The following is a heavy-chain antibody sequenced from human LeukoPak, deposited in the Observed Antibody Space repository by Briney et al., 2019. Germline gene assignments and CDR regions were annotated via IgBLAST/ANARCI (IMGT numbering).Heavy chain of an antibody. J-gene: IGHJ4*02. CDR3: VQFELDY. V-gene: IGHV1-46*01. CDR1: GYTFTSYY. CDR2: INPSGGST. D-gene: IGHD1-7*01. Sequence: ASVKVSCKASGYTFTSYYMDWVRQAPGQGLEWMGIINPSGGSTSYAQKFQGRVTMTRDMSTSTVYMELSSLRSEDTAVYYCVQFELDYWGQGTLVTVSS.